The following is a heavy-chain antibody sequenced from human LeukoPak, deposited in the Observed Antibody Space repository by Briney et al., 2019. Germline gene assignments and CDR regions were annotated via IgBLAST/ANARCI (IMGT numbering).Heavy chain of an antibody. Sequence: PGGSLRLSCAASGFSFSDHGMNWVRQAPGKGPEWVAFIRYDGSGKYYADSVKGRFTISRDNSKNTLYLQMGSLSAEDTAVYYCAKQATPGRYYFDYWGQGTLITVSS. CDR1: GFSFSDHG. D-gene: IGHD2-2*01. CDR3: AKQATPGRYYFDY. V-gene: IGHV3-30*02. J-gene: IGHJ4*02. CDR2: IRYDGSGK.